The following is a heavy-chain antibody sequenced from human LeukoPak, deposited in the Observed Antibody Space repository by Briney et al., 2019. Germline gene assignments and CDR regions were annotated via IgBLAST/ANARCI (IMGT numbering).Heavy chain of an antibody. D-gene: IGHD1-26*01. CDR1: GGSISSGSYY. Sequence: SETLSLTCTVSGGSISSGSYYWSWIRQPAGKGLEWIGRIYTSGSTNYNPSLKSRVTISVDTSKNQFSLKLSSVTAADTAVYYCARGEGGSSQYYYYYYYGMDVWGQGTTVTVSS. CDR3: ARGEGGSSQYYYYYYYGMDV. CDR2: IYTSGST. J-gene: IGHJ6*02. V-gene: IGHV4-61*02.